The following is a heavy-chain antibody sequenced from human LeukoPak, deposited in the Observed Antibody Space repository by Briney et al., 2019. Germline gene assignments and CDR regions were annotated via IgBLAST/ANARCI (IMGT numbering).Heavy chain of an antibody. CDR1: GFTFSSYS. CDR2: ISSSSSTI. J-gene: IGHJ6*02. CDR3: ARDRYYDSSGYYLPHYYYGMDV. V-gene: IGHV3-48*04. Sequence: GGSLRLSCAASGFTFSSYSMNWVRQAPGKGLEWVSYISSSSSTIYYADSVKGRFTISRDNAKNSLYLQMNSLRAEDTAVYYCARDRYYDSSGYYLPHYYYGMDVWGQGTTVTVSS. D-gene: IGHD3-22*01.